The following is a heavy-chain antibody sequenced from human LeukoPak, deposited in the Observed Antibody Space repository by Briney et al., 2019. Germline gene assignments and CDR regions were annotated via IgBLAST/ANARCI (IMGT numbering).Heavy chain of an antibody. CDR2: IPYDGSNK. Sequence: GGSLRLSCAASGFTFSSYGMHWVRQAPGKGLEWVAFIPYDGSNKYYADSAKGRFTISRDNSKNTLYLQMNSLRAEDTAVYYCARREVYFDYWGQGTLVTVSS. D-gene: IGHD1-14*01. J-gene: IGHJ4*02. CDR3: ARREVYFDY. V-gene: IGHV3-30*02. CDR1: GFTFSSYG.